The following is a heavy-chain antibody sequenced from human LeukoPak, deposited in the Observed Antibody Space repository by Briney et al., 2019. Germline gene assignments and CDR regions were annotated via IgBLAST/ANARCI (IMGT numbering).Heavy chain of an antibody. D-gene: IGHD4-17*01. CDR1: GFTFSFYW. Sequence: PSGGSLRLSCEASGFTFSFYWMRGVRHAPGKGLVWVSRIDPDGSSTDYADSVKGRFTISRDNAKNTLYLQMNSLRAEDTALYYCARHLRGPHDYWRQGVLVSVSS. CDR2: IDPDGSST. J-gene: IGHJ4*02. CDR3: ARHLRGPHDY. V-gene: IGHV3-74*01.